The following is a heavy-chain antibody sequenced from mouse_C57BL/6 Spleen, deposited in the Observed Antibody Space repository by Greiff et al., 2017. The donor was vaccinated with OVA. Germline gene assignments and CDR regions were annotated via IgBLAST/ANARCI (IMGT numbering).Heavy chain of an antibody. CDR1: GYTFTSYW. CDR3: ARSYYGHWFAY. J-gene: IGHJ3*01. D-gene: IGHD1-1*01. V-gene: IGHV1-50*01. Sequence: VKLQQPGAELVKPGASVKLSCKASGYTFTSYWMQWVKQRPGQGLEWIGEIDPSDSYTNYNQKFKGKATLTVDTSSSTASMQLSSLTSEDSAVYYFARSYYGHWFAYWGQGTLVTVSA. CDR2: IDPSDSYT.